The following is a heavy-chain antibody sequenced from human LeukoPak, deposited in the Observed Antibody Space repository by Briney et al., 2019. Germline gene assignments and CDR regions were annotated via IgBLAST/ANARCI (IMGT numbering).Heavy chain of an antibody. CDR1: GFTFSTYG. J-gene: IGHJ4*02. CDR2: IRSDGNTK. V-gene: IGHV3-30*02. Sequence: GGSLRLSCEASGFTFSTYGMHWVRQAPGMGLEWVAVIRSDGNTKYYADSVKGRFTISRDNSKNTVYLQMSSLRAEDTAVYYCAKGNYGGGGYWGQGTLVTVSS. D-gene: IGHD4-23*01. CDR3: AKGNYGGGGY.